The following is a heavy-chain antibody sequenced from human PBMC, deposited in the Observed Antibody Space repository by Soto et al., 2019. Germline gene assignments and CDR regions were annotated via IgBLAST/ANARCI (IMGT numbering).Heavy chain of an antibody. Sequence: GGSLRLSREASGFTFSSYWMNWVRQAPGKGLEWVANVRQDGSQKFLVDSVKGRFTISRDNAKNSMYLQMNSLRAEVTAVYYCVRGGSSGWHFDSWGQGTLVTVSS. V-gene: IGHV3-7*01. CDR2: VRQDGSQK. D-gene: IGHD6-19*01. CDR3: VRGGSSGWHFDS. CDR1: GFTFSSYW. J-gene: IGHJ4*02.